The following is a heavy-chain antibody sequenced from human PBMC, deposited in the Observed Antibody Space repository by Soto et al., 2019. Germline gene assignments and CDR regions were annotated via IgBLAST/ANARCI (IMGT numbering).Heavy chain of an antibody. CDR2: IIPIFGTA. CDR1: GGTFSSYA. V-gene: IGHV1-69*01. CDR3: ASVYCSSTSCYAAPVGYGMDV. J-gene: IGHJ6*02. Sequence: QVQLVQSGAGVKKPGSSVKVSCKASGGTFSSYAISWVRQAPGEGLEWMGGIIPIFGTANYAQKFQGRVTITADESTSTAYMELSSLRSEDTAVYYCASVYCSSTSCYAAPVGYGMDVWGQGTTVTVSS. D-gene: IGHD2-2*01.